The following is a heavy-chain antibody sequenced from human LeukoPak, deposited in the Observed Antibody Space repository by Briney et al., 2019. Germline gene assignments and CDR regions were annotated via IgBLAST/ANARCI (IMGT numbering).Heavy chain of an antibody. CDR1: GFTFSSYA. Sequence: PGGSLRLSCAASGFTFSSYAMHWVRQAPGKGLEYVSAISSNGGSTYYANSVKGRFTIPRDNSKNTLYLQMGSLRAEDMAVYYCARGGHDAFDIWGQGTMVTVSS. CDR3: ARGGHDAFDI. J-gene: IGHJ3*02. V-gene: IGHV3-64*01. CDR2: ISSNGGST.